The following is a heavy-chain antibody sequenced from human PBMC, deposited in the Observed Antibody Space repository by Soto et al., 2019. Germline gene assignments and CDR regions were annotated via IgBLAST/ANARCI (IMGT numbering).Heavy chain of an antibody. CDR3: AKPLATVTTYYFDY. J-gene: IGHJ4*02. D-gene: IGHD4-17*01. CDR2: ISYDGSNK. V-gene: IGHV3-30*18. CDR1: GCTFSSYG. Sequence: GVSLRLSCAASGCTFSSYGMHWVRQAPGKGLEWVAVISYDGSNKYYADSVKGRFTISRDNSKNTLYLQMNSLRAEDTAVYYCAKPLATVTTYYFDYWGQGTLVTVSS.